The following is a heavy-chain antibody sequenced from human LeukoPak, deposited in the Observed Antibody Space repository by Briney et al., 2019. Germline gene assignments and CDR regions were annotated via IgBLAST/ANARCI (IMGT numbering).Heavy chain of an antibody. J-gene: IGHJ4*02. D-gene: IGHD3-10*01. CDR2: ISGSGGST. Sequence: GGSLRLSCAASGFAFSSYAMSWVRQAPGKGLEWVSAISGSGGSTYYADSVKGRFTISRDNSKNTLYLQMNSLRAEDTAVYYCAKGMYYYGSGSLGFDYWGQGTLVTVSS. V-gene: IGHV3-23*01. CDR1: GFAFSSYA. CDR3: AKGMYYYGSGSLGFDY.